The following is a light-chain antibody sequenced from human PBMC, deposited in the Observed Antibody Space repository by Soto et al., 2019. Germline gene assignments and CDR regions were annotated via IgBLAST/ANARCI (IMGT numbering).Light chain of an antibody. J-gene: IGKJ5*01. Sequence: DIQMTQSPSSLSASVGDRVTITCRASQGISNYLAWYQQKPGKVPKLLIYAASTLQSGVPSRFSGGGSGTDFTLTISRLEPEDFAVYYCQQYGSSPLFGQGTRLEIK. CDR3: QQYGSSPL. CDR1: QGISNY. CDR2: AAS. V-gene: IGKV1-27*01.